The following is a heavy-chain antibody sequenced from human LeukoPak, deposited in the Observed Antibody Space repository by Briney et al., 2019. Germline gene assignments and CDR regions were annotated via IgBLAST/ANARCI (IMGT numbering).Heavy chain of an antibody. CDR1: GYTFTGYY. CDR2: INPNSGGT. Sequence: ASVKVSCKAPGYTFTGYYMHWVRQAPGQGLEWMGWINPNSGGTNYAQKFQGRVTMTRDTSISTAYMELSRLRSDDTAVYYCARDLEDNYSNYGYWGQGTLVTVSS. CDR3: ARDLEDNYSNYGY. J-gene: IGHJ4*02. V-gene: IGHV1-2*02. D-gene: IGHD4-11*01.